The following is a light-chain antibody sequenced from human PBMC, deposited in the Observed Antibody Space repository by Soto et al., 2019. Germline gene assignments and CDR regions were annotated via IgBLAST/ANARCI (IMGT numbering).Light chain of an antibody. CDR3: QQYGSSPPLS. CDR1: QSVSSSY. Sequence: EIVLTQSPGTLSLSPGERATLSCRASQSVSSSYLAWYQQKPGQDPRLLIYGASSRATGIPDRFSGSGSGTDFTLTISRLEPEDFAVYYCQQYGSSPPLSFRGGTKV. V-gene: IGKV3-20*01. CDR2: GAS. J-gene: IGKJ4*01.